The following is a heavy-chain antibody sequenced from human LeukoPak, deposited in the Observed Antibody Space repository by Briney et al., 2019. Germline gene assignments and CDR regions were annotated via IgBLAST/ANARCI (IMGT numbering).Heavy chain of an antibody. D-gene: IGHD3-10*01. J-gene: IGHJ4*02. CDR1: GFTFSNYW. CDR3: TRDLVYGSGSSDY. CDR2: IKTDGSGA. V-gene: IGHV3-74*01. Sequence: GGSLRLSCAASGFTFSNYWMHWVRQAPGKGLAWVSRIKTDGSGAGYADSVKGRFTISRDNAKNTLFLQMNSLRAEDTAVHYCTRDLVYGSGSSDYWGQGTLVTVSS.